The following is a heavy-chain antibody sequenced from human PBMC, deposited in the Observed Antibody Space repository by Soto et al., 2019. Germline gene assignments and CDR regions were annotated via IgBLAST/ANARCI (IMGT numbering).Heavy chain of an antibody. Sequence: GVLRLSCAASGFTFSSYAMSWVRQAPGKGLEWVSAISGSGGSTYYADSVKGRFTISRDNSKNTLYLQMNSLRAEDTAVYYCARTTYYDFWSGPYGMDVWGQGATVTVYS. V-gene: IGHV3-23*01. CDR3: ARTTYYDFWSGPYGMDV. J-gene: IGHJ6*02. CDR2: ISGSGGST. D-gene: IGHD3-3*01. CDR1: GFTFSSYA.